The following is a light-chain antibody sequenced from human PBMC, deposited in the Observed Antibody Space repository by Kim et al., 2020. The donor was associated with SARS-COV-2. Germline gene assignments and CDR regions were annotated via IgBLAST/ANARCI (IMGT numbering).Light chain of an antibody. Sequence: RVTNSCTGSSSNIGAGFDVHWYQQLPGTAPKVLIYGNNNRPSGVPDRFSGSKSGTSASLAITGLQAEDEADYFCQSHDSSLSGCVFGTGTKVTVL. CDR3: QSHDSSLSGCV. V-gene: IGLV1-40*01. J-gene: IGLJ1*01. CDR2: GNN. CDR1: SSNIGAGFD.